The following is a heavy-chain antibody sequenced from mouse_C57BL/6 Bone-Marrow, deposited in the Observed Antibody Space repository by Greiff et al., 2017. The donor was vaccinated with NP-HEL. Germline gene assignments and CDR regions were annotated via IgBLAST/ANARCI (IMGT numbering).Heavy chain of an antibody. CDR1: EYEFPSHD. V-gene: IGHV5-2*01. J-gene: IGHJ4*01. CDR3: ARSPDGYYDYAMDY. CDR2: INSDGGST. Sequence: SGGGLVQPGESLKLSCESNEYEFPSHDMSWVRKTPEKRLELVAAINSDGGSTYYPDTMERRFIISRDNTKKTLYLQMSSLRSEDTALYYCARSPDGYYDYAMDYWGQGTSVTVSS. D-gene: IGHD2-3*01.